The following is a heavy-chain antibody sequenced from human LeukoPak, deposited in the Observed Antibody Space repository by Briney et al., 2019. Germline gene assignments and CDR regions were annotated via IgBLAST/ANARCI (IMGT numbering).Heavy chain of an antibody. J-gene: IGHJ4*02. CDR3: ARLSGYSSGHYYSDY. V-gene: IGHV4-59*01. Sequence: KSSETLSLTCTVSGGSISSDYWSWLRQPPGKGLEWIGYIYYRGSTNYNPSLKSRVTISVDTSKNQFSLKLSSVTAADTAVYYCARLSGYSSGHYYSDYWGQGTLVTVSS. CDR2: IYYRGST. CDR1: GGSISSDY. D-gene: IGHD3-22*01.